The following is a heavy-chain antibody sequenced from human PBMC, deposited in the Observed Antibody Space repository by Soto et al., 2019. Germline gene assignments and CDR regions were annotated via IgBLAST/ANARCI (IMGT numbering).Heavy chain of an antibody. CDR3: ARLGFEYDTSNPYYNVRLYYGVDV. CDR2: IDPSGSYT. D-gene: IGHD3-9*01. CDR1: GYRFSSYW. J-gene: IGHJ6*02. Sequence: GESLKISCQGSGYRFSSYWITWVRQKPGKGLEWMGRIDPSGSYTNYSASFEGHVTISADKANSTAYLQWSSLKASDTAKYYCARLGFEYDTSNPYYNVRLYYGVDVWGQGTTVTVSS. V-gene: IGHV5-10-1*01.